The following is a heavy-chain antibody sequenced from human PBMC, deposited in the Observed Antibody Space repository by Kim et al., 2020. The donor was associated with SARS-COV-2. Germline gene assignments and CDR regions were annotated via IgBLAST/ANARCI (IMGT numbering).Heavy chain of an antibody. Sequence: SVKVSCKASGGTFSSYAISWVRQAPGQGLEWMGGIIPIFGTANYAQKFQGRVTITADESTSTAYMELSSLRSEDTAVYYCATESITMVRGVSYYYGMDVWGQGTTVTVSS. D-gene: IGHD3-10*01. CDR3: ATESITMVRGVSYYYGMDV. CDR1: GGTFSSYA. CDR2: IIPIFGTA. V-gene: IGHV1-69*13. J-gene: IGHJ6*02.